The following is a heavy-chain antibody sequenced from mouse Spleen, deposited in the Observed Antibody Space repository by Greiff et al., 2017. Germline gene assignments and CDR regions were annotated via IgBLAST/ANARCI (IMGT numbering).Heavy chain of an antibody. CDR2: IDPSDSYT. J-gene: IGHJ2*01. V-gene: IGHV1-69*01. CDR1: GYTFTSYW. CDR3: ARGDYYGSRTDY. Sequence: VQLQQPGAELVMPGASVKLSCKASGYTFTSYWMHWVKQRPGQGLEWIGEIDPSDSYTNYNQKFKGKATLTVDKSSSTAYMQLSSLTSEDSAVYYCARGDYYGSRTDYWGQGTTLTVSS. D-gene: IGHD1-1*01.